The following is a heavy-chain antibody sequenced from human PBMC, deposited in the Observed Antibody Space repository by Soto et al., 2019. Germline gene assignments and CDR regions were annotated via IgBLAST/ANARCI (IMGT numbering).Heavy chain of an antibody. V-gene: IGHV3-23*01. Sequence: SCAASGFKFINYAMSWVRQAPGKGLEWVSLISATGGGTYYADSVKGRFTISRDNSHNTLYLQVHSLTAEDTAVYYCAKDRRAGGNSAFYFDFWGQGAQVTVSS. CDR3: AKDRRAGGNSAFYFDF. CDR1: GFKFINYA. J-gene: IGHJ4*02. CDR2: ISATGGGT. D-gene: IGHD3-16*01.